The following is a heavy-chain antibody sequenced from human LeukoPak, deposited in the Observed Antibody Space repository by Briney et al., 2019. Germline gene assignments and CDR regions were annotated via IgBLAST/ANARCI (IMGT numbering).Heavy chain of an antibody. CDR2: ISYDGFDT. CDR3: ARGGYCSSTSCTYYFDY. CDR1: GFTFSSYA. Sequence: GRSLRLSCAASGFTFSSYAMHWVRQAPGKGLEWVAIISYDGFDTYYSDSVKGRFTISRDNSKNTLYLQMNSLRAEDTAVYYCARGGYCSSTSCTYYFDYWGQGTLVTVSS. J-gene: IGHJ4*02. V-gene: IGHV3-30-3*01. D-gene: IGHD2-2*01.